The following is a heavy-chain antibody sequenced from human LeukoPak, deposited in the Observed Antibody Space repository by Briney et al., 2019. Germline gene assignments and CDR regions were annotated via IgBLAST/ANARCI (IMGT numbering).Heavy chain of an antibody. V-gene: IGHV4-61*01. D-gene: IGHD3-22*01. CDR3: ARYYDSTGSFDY. Sequence: ETLSLTCTVSGDSVSRSSYYWTWIRQPPGKGLEWIGYIYYIGSTNYNPSLRSRLTMSVDTSKNQFSLRLSSVIAADTAVYYCARYYDSTGSFDYWGQGTLVTVSS. CDR1: GDSVSRSSYY. CDR2: IYYIGST. J-gene: IGHJ4*02.